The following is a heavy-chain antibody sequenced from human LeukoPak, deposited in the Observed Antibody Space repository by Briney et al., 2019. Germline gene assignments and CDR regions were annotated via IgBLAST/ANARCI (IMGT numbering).Heavy chain of an antibody. CDR1: GFTFSSYE. J-gene: IGHJ6*02. V-gene: IGHV3-48*03. D-gene: IGHD3-10*01. CDR3: ARDPVTDLYYYGSGSYGMDV. Sequence: QPGGSLRLSCAASGFTFSSYEMNWVRQAPGKGLEWVSYISSSGSAIYYADSVKGRFTISRDNAKNSLYLQMTSLRAEDTAVYYWARDPVTDLYYYGSGSYGMDVWGQGTTVTVSS. CDR2: ISSSGSAI.